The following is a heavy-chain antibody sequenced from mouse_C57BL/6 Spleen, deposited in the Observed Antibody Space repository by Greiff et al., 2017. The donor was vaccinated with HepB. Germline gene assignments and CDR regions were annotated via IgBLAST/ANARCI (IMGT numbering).Heavy chain of an antibody. CDR3: ARPSLTGPVYYFDY. CDR2: IHPNSGSA. J-gene: IGHJ2*01. Sequence: QVQLQQPGAELVKPGASVKLSCKASGYTFTSYWMHWVKQRPGQGLEWIGMIHPNSGSANYNEKFKSKATLTVDKSSSTAYMQLSSLTSEDSAVYYCARPSLTGPVYYFDYWGQGTTLTVSS. CDR1: GYTFTSYW. D-gene: IGHD4-1*01. V-gene: IGHV1-64*01.